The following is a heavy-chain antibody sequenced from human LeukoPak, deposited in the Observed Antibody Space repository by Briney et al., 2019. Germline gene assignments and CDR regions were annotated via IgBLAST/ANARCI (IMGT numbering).Heavy chain of an antibody. Sequence: ASVKVSCKASGYTFTSYDINWVRQATGQGLEWMGWMNPNSGNTGYAQKFQGRVTMTRNTSISTAYMELSSLRSEDTAVYYCARVKRYHYDSSGYYYFDYWGQGTLVTVSS. D-gene: IGHD3-22*01. J-gene: IGHJ4*02. CDR2: MNPNSGNT. CDR3: ARVKRYHYDSSGYYYFDY. V-gene: IGHV1-8*01. CDR1: GYTFTSYD.